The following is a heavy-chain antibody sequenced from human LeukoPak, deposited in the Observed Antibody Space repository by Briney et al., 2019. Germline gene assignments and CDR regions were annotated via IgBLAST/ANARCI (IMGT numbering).Heavy chain of an antibody. D-gene: IGHD3-10*01. J-gene: IGHJ4*02. CDR3: ARGRKSMVRGVHFDY. CDR1: GGTFSSYA. V-gene: IGHV1-69*05. CDR2: IIPIFGTA. Sequence: SAKVSCKASGGTFSSYAISWVRQAPGQGLEWMGGIIPIFGTANYAQKFQGRVTITTDESTSTAYMELSSLRSEDTAVYYCARGRKSMVRGVHFDYWGQGTLVTVSS.